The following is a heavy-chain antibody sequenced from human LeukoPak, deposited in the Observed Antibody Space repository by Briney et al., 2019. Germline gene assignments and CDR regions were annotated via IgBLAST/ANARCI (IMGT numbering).Heavy chain of an antibody. CDR3: ARVIPYLYYFDY. V-gene: IGHV4-31*03. CDR2: IYYSGST. D-gene: IGHD2-8*01. J-gene: IGHJ4*02. CDR1: GGSISSGGYY. Sequence: SETLSLTCTVFGGSISSGGYYWSWIRQHPGKGLEWIGYIYYSGSTYYNPSLKSRVTISVDTSKNQFSLKLSSVTAADTAVYYCARVIPYLYYFDYWGQGTLVTVSS.